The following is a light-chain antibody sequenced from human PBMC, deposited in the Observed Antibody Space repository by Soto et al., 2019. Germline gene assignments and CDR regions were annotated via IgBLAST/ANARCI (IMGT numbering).Light chain of an antibody. Sequence: QLVLTQPPSVSGAPGQRVTMSCAGSSSNIGAGYDVHWYQQLPGTAPKLLIYGNSHRPSGVPDRFSGSKSGTSASLAITGLQAGDEADYYCQSYDNSLSGVIFGGGTKLTVL. CDR1: SSNIGAGYD. V-gene: IGLV1-40*01. CDR3: QSYDNSLSGVI. CDR2: GNS. J-gene: IGLJ2*01.